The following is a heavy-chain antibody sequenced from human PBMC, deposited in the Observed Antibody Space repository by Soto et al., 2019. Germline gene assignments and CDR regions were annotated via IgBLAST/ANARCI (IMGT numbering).Heavy chain of an antibody. Sequence: EVQLVESGGGLVQPGRSLRLSCVASGFTADDYAMHWVRQAPGKGLEWVSGISSNSDTIDYADSVKGRFTISRDNAKSSLFVQMNSLRPEDTALYYCAKDMKWGGMTTIHYFDSWCQGTLVTVSS. D-gene: IGHD4-17*01. CDR2: ISSNSDTI. CDR1: GFTADDYA. CDR3: AKDMKWGGMTTIHYFDS. V-gene: IGHV3-9*02. J-gene: IGHJ4*02.